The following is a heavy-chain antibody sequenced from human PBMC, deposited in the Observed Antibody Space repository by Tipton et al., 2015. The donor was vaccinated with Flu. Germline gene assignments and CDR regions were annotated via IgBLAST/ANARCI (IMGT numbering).Heavy chain of an antibody. CDR2: IYTSGST. CDR1: GDSISGHY. Sequence: TLSLTCTVSGDSISGHYWSWIRQPAGKGLEWIGRIYTSGSTYYNPSLKSRLTMSVDTSKNQFSLKLGSVTAADTAVYFCARQSTMTYYFDYWGQGTLVTVSS. D-gene: IGHD1/OR15-1a*01. J-gene: IGHJ4*02. V-gene: IGHV4-4*07. CDR3: ARQSTMTYYFDY.